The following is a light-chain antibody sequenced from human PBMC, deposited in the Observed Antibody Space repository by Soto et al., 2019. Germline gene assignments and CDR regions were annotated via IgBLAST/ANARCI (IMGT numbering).Light chain of an antibody. V-gene: IGKV1-39*01. CDR3: LQTDSVPYT. CDR1: QSISSY. Sequence: DIQMTQSPSSLSASVGDRVTLTCRASQSISSYLNWYQLKPGRPPKLLIYFASSLQAGVPSRFSCAGSETAFTLTITDLQPEDFTSYFCLQTDSVPYTFGQGT. J-gene: IGKJ2*01. CDR2: FAS.